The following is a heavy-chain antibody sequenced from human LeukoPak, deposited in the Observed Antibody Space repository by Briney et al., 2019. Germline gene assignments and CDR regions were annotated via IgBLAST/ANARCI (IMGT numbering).Heavy chain of an antibody. V-gene: IGHV3-9*01. Sequence: GGSLRLSCAASGFTFDDYAMHWVRQAPGKGLEWVSGISWNSGSIGYADSVKGRFTISRDNAKNSLYLQMNSLRAEDTALYYCASLGSPRAFDIWGQGTMVTVSS. CDR1: GFTFDDYA. D-gene: IGHD1-26*01. CDR2: ISWNSGSI. CDR3: ASLGSPRAFDI. J-gene: IGHJ3*02.